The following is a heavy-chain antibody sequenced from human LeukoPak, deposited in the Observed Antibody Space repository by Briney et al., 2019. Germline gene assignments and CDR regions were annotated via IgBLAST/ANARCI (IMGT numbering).Heavy chain of an antibody. J-gene: IGHJ5*02. Sequence: PGGSLRLSCAASGSTFSSHTMCWVRQAPGKGLEWVSAISGSGGSTYYADSVKGRFTISRDNSKNTLYLQMNSLRAEDTAVYYCARLGSISTSDPWGQGTLVTVSS. D-gene: IGHD1-26*01. CDR3: ARLGSISTSDP. CDR2: ISGSGGST. CDR1: GSTFSSHT. V-gene: IGHV3-23*01.